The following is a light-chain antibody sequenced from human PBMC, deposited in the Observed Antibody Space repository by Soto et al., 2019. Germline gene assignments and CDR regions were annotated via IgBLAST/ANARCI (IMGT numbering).Light chain of an antibody. V-gene: IGKV1-27*01. CDR2: AAS. CDR3: HKYNHAPT. J-gene: IGKJ4*01. Sequence: DIQMTQSPSSLSASVGDRVTITCRASQGSSNYLAWYQQKPGKVPELLIYAASTLQSGVPSRLRGSGSGTDFSLTISSQQSEDVATYYCHKYNHAPTFGGGTKVEIK. CDR1: QGSSNY.